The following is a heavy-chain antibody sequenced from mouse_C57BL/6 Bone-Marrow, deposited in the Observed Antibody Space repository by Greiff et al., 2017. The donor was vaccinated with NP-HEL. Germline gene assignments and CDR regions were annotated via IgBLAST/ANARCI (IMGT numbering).Heavy chain of an antibody. J-gene: IGHJ1*03. CDR3: ARRGGGYWYFDV. CDR1: GYTFTSYW. CDR2: IYPGSGST. Sequence: QVQLQQPGAELVKPGASVKMSCKASGYTFTSYWITWVKQRPGQGLEWIGDIYPGSGSTKYTEKFKGKATLTVDTSSSTAYMQLSSLTSEDSAVYYCARRGGGYWYFDVWGTGTTVTVSS. V-gene: IGHV1-55*01.